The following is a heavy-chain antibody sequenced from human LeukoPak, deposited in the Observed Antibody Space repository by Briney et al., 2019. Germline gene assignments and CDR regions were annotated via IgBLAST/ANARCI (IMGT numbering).Heavy chain of an antibody. CDR2: IYCSGST. J-gene: IGHJ3*02. Sequence: SETLSLTCTVSGGSISIYYWSWIRQPPGKGLEWIGYIYCSGSTNYNPSLKSRVTISVDTSKNQFSLKLSSVTAADTAVYYCARTGSSSWLLHAFDIWGQGTMVTVSS. CDR3: ARTGSSSWLLHAFDI. V-gene: IGHV4-59*08. D-gene: IGHD6-13*01. CDR1: GGSISIYY.